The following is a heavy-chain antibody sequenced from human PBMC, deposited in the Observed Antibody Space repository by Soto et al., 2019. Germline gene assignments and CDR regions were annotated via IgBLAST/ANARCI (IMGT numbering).Heavy chain of an antibody. J-gene: IGHJ3*02. CDR3: AKDLSSSTSIAGSDAFDI. Sequence: GGSLRLSCAASGFTFISYAMSWVRQAPGKGLEWVSAISGSGGSTYYADSVKGRFTISRDNSKNTLYLQMNSLRAEDTAVYYCAKDLSSSTSIAGSDAFDIWGQGTMVTVSS. V-gene: IGHV3-23*01. CDR2: ISGSGGST. CDR1: GFTFISYA. D-gene: IGHD2-2*01.